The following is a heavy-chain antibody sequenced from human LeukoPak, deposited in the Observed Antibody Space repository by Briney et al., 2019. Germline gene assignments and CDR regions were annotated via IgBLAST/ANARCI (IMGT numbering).Heavy chain of an antibody. J-gene: IGHJ5*02. CDR1: GYTFTGYY. CDR3: ARDYGPYPGCSWFDP. V-gene: IGHV1-2*06. D-gene: IGHD2-21*01. Sequence: ASVTVSCKASGYTFTGYYIHWVRQAPGQGLEWMGRINCNGGGTSYAQKFQGRVTMTRDTSISTAYMELDRLTSDDTAVYYCARDYGPYPGCSWFDPWGQGTLVTVSS. CDR2: INCNGGGT.